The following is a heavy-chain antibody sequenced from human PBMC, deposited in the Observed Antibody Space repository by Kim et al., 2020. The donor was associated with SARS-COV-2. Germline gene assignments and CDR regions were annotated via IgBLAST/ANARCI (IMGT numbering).Heavy chain of an antibody. CDR2: ISGSGGST. CDR1: GFTFSSYA. D-gene: IGHD3-10*01. CDR3: AKGGTYGSGSPRGLNWFAP. Sequence: GGSLRLSCAASGFTFSSYAMSWVRQAPGKGLEWVSAISGSGGSTYYADSVKGRFTISRDNSKNTLYLQMNSLRAEDTAVYYCAKGGTYGSGSPRGLNWFAPWGQETLVTVSS. J-gene: IGHJ5*02. V-gene: IGHV3-23*01.